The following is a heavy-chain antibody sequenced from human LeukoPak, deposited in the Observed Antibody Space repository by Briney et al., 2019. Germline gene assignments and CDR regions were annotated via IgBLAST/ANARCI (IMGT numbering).Heavy chain of an antibody. CDR3: ARFCCDSSGYPYTFDY. Sequence: SETLSLTCAVYGGSFSGYYWSWIRQPPGKGLEWIGEINHSGSTNYNPSLKSRVTISVDTSKNQFSLKLSSVTAADTAVYYCARFCCDSSGYPYTFDYWGQGTLVTVSS. D-gene: IGHD3-22*01. J-gene: IGHJ4*02. CDR1: GGSFSGYY. V-gene: IGHV4-34*01. CDR2: INHSGST.